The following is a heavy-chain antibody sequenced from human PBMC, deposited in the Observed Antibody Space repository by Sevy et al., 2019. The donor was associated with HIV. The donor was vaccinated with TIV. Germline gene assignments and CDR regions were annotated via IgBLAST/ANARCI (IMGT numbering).Heavy chain of an antibody. CDR3: ARDQSSPEYSSSSGVYYYYGMDV. CDR1: GFTFSSYS. J-gene: IGHJ6*02. D-gene: IGHD6-6*01. V-gene: IGHV3-48*01. Sequence: GRSLRLSCAASGFTFSSYSMNWVRQAPGKGLEWVSYISSSSSTIYYADSVKGRFTISRDNAKNSLYLQMNGLRAEDTAVYYCARDQSSPEYSSSSGVYYYYGMDVWGQGTTVTVSS. CDR2: ISSSSSTI.